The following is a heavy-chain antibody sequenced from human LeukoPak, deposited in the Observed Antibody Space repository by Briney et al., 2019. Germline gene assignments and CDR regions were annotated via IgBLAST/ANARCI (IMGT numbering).Heavy chain of an antibody. V-gene: IGHV3-30*18. J-gene: IGHJ4*02. D-gene: IGHD4-23*01. CDR1: GFTFSSYS. CDR3: AKDQGRYGGNSAQPPDY. Sequence: GGSLRLSCAASGFTFSSYSMNWVRQAPGKGLEWVAVISYDGSNKYYADSVKGRFTISRDNSKNTLYLQMNSLRAEDTAVYYCAKDQGRYGGNSAQPPDYWGQGTLVTVSS. CDR2: ISYDGSNK.